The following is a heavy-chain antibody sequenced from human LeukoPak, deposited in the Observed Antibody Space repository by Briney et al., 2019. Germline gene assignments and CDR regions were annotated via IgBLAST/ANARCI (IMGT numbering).Heavy chain of an antibody. V-gene: IGHV3-49*03. D-gene: IGHD3-22*01. CDR3: TRDPAGYAYGYSFFDY. Sequence: GGSLRLSCTASGFTFGDYAMSWFRQAPGKGLEWVGFIRSETYGGTTEYAASVKGRFSISRDDSKSIAYLQMNSLKTEDTAVYFCTRDPAGYAYGYSFFDYWGQGTLVTVSS. CDR2: IRSETYGGTT. J-gene: IGHJ4*02. CDR1: GFTFGDYA.